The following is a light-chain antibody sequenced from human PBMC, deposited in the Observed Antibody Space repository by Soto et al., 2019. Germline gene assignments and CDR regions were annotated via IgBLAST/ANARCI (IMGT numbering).Light chain of an antibody. CDR1: QVISNW. CDR3: QQSSSFLPS. CDR2: ATS. Sequence: GGRFTITFRASQVISNWLAWYQQKPGKAPKLLIYATSNLQGGVPSRFSGSGAGTDFTLTIGSLQPEDSATYYCQQSSSFLPSVGPGPLVDIK. V-gene: IGKV1-12*01. J-gene: IGKJ3*01.